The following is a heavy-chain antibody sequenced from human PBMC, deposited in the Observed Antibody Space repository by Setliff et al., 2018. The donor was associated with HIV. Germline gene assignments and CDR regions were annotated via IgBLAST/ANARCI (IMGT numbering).Heavy chain of an antibody. J-gene: IGHJ4*02. CDR3: ATELFIVVAGHTPTFDY. Sequence: SVKVSCKASGGTFSSYAISWVRQAPGQGLEWMGGIIPIFNTANYAQKFQGRVTITADTSTDTAYMELSSLRSDDTAVYYCATELFIVVAGHTPTFDYWGQGTLVTVSS. CDR1: GGTFSSYA. D-gene: IGHD6-19*01. V-gene: IGHV1-69*06. CDR2: IIPIFNTA.